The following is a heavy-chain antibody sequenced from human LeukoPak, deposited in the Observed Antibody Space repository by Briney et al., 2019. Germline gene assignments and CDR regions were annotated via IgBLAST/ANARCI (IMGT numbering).Heavy chain of an antibody. CDR3: AIDLSGDFWSGHYFDY. CDR1: GGSISSGSYY. J-gene: IGHJ4*02. Sequence: SQTLSLTCTVSGGSISSGSYYWTWIRQPAGKGLEWIGRIYTSGSTNYNPSLKSRVTISVDTSKNQFSLKLNSVTAADTAVYHCAIDLSGDFWSGHYFDYWGQGSLVTVSS. D-gene: IGHD3-3*01. CDR2: IYTSGST. V-gene: IGHV4-61*02.